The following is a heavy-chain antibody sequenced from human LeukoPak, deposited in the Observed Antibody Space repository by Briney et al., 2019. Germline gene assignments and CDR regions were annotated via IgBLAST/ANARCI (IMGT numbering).Heavy chain of an antibody. Sequence: PGGSLRLSCAASGFNFSSYSMNWVRQAPGKGLEWVSYISTSSRTIYYADSVKGRFTISRDNSKNTLFLQMNSLRAEDTAVYYCAKNQWELLYWGQGSLVTVSS. J-gene: IGHJ4*02. CDR3: AKNQWELLY. V-gene: IGHV3-48*01. D-gene: IGHD1-26*01. CDR2: ISTSSRTI. CDR1: GFNFSSYS.